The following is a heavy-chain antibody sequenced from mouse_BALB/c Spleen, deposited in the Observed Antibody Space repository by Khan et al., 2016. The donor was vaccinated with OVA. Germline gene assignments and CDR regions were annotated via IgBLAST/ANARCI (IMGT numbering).Heavy chain of an antibody. CDR2: IDPANGNT. CDR3: ARDYWDVFAY. J-gene: IGHJ3*01. CDR1: GFNIKDTY. D-gene: IGHD4-1*01. V-gene: IGHV14-3*02. Sequence: VQLQQSGADLVKPGASVKLSCTASGFNIKDTYMHWVKRRPEQGLVWIGRIDPANGNTEYDPKFQGKATITADTSSNTAYLQLSSLTSEDAAVYYCARDYWDVFAYWGQGTLVTVSA.